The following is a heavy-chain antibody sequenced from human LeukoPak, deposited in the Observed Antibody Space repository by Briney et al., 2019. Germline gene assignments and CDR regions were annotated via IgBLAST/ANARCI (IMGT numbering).Heavy chain of an antibody. CDR3: ARGRISSSGSYGHFDY. J-gene: IGHJ4*02. Sequence: NFSSYVMSWIRQPPGKGLEWIGTIYYSGSTYYNPSLKSRVTISIDTSKNQFSLKLSSVTAADTAVYYCARGRISSSGSYGHFDYWGQGTLVTVSS. CDR2: IYYSGST. D-gene: IGHD3-10*01. V-gene: IGHV4-39*07. CDR1: NFSSYV.